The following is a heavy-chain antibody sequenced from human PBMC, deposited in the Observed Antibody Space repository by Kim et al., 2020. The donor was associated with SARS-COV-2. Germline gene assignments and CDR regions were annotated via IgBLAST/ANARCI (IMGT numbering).Heavy chain of an antibody. V-gene: IGHV3-30*18. CDR2: ISYDGSNK. CDR3: AKDSETGYSSGWTYYYYGMDV. CDR1: GFTFSSYG. Sequence: GSLRLSCAASGFTFSSYGMHWVRQAPGKGLEWVAVISYDGSNKNYADSVKGRFTISRDKSKNTLYLQMNSLRPEDTAVYYCAKDSETGYSSGWTYYYYGMDVWGQGTTVTVSS. D-gene: IGHD6-19*01. J-gene: IGHJ6*02.